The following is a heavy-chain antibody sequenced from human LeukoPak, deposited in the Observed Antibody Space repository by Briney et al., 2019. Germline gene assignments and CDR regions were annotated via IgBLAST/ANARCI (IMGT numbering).Heavy chain of an antibody. CDR3: ARGGGERGCNWNDMDYHFYMDA. Sequence: GASVKVSCKASGGPFRSYGFSWVRQAAGQGLEWMGGIIPTFGTLKYAQKFQGRVTITADESTSTVYMELSSLTSDDTAVYYCARGGGERGCNWNDMDYHFYMDAWGTGTTVIISS. CDR1: GGPFRSYG. J-gene: IGHJ6*03. V-gene: IGHV1-69*01. D-gene: IGHD1-1*01. CDR2: IIPTFGTL.